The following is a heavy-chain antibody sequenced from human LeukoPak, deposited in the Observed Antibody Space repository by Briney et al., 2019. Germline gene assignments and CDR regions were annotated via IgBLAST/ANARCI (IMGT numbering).Heavy chain of an antibody. D-gene: IGHD3-10*01. Sequence: PSETLSFTCTVSGDSIAGYSWSWIRQPPGKGLEWIGYIYYSGNTNYNPSLKSRVTVSVDTSKNQFSLKLTSVTAADTAVYYCVRGPYGSGISNWFDPWGQGTLVTVSS. CDR2: IYYSGNT. J-gene: IGHJ5*02. CDR3: VRGPYGSGISNWFDP. V-gene: IGHV4-59*01. CDR1: GDSIAGYS.